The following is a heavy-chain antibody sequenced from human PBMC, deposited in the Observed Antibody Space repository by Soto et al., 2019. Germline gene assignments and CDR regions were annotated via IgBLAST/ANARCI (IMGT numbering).Heavy chain of an antibody. CDR3: ARGLDCSGESCQWAFFKD. Sequence: EVQLLESGGNLVEPGGSLRLSCAASGFTFVSYAMTWVRQAPGKGPEWVSTINSGGVYTYYADSVKGRFVISRDNSKSTLYLQMNSLRADDTALYYCARGLDCSGESCQWAFFKDWGQGTLVTVSS. CDR1: GFTFVSYA. D-gene: IGHD2-15*01. J-gene: IGHJ1*01. CDR2: INSGGVYT. V-gene: IGHV3-23*01.